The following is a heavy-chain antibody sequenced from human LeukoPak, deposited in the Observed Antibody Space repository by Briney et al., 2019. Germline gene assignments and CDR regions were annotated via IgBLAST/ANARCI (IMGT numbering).Heavy chain of an antibody. V-gene: IGHV3-9*01. CDR2: ISWNSGSI. J-gene: IGHJ4*02. CDR3: AKDIGSIAVAGNPFDY. D-gene: IGHD6-19*01. Sequence: PGGSLRLSCAASGFTFDDYAMHWVRQAPGKGLEWVSGISWNSGSIGYADSVKGRFTISRDNAKNSLYLQMNSLRADDTALYYCAKDIGSIAVAGNPFDYWGQGTLVTVSS. CDR1: GFTFDDYA.